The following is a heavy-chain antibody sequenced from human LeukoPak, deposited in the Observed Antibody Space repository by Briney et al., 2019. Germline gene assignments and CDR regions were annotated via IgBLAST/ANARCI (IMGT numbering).Heavy chain of an antibody. Sequence: ASVKVSCKASGYTFTSYGISWVRQAPGQGLEWMGWISAYNGNTNYAQKLQGRVTMTTDTSTSTAYLELRSLRSDDTAVYYCARVPRFGELFPFDPWGQGTLVTVSS. CDR1: GYTFTSYG. J-gene: IGHJ5*02. V-gene: IGHV1-18*01. D-gene: IGHD3-10*01. CDR3: ARVPRFGELFPFDP. CDR2: ISAYNGNT.